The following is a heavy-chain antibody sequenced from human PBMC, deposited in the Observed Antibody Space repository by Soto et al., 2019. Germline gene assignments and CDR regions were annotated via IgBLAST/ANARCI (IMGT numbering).Heavy chain of an antibody. D-gene: IGHD5-18*01. CDR2: ISYDGSNK. V-gene: IGHV3-30-3*01. J-gene: IGHJ5*02. CDR1: GFTFSSYA. Sequence: GWRGRAGAASGFTFSSYAMHGVRQAPGKGLEWVAVISYDGSNKYYADSVKGRFTIARDNSKNTLYLHMNSLRAEDTAVYYCARGHVDSEQLNWFDPWGQGTLVTVYS. CDR3: ARGHVDSEQLNWFDP.